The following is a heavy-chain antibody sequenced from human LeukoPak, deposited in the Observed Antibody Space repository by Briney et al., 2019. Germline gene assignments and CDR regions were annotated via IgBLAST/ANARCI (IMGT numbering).Heavy chain of an antibody. CDR1: GFTFDDYA. D-gene: IGHD5-18*01. V-gene: IGHV3-9*01. CDR3: AKDSGGYSYGPLDY. CDR2: ISWNSGSI. J-gene: IGHJ4*02. Sequence: PGGSLRLSCAASGFTFDDYAMHWVRQAPGKGLEWVSGISWNSGSIGYADSVKGRFTISRDNAKNSLYLQMNSLRAEDTALYYCAKDSGGYSYGPLDYWGRGTLVTVSS.